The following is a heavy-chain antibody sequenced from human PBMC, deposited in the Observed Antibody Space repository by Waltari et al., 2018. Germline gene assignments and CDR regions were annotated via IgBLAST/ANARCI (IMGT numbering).Heavy chain of an antibody. D-gene: IGHD2-2*01. Sequence: QVQLQESGPGLVTPSETLSPTCTAPGASISSYYRSCIRQPPGKGLEWIGYIYYSGSTNYNPSLKSRVTISVDTSKNQFSLKLSSVTAADTAVYYCASHCSSTSCYDAFDIWGQGTMVTVSS. CDR1: GASISSYY. V-gene: IGHV4-59*01. CDR2: IYYSGST. CDR3: ASHCSSTSCYDAFDI. J-gene: IGHJ3*02.